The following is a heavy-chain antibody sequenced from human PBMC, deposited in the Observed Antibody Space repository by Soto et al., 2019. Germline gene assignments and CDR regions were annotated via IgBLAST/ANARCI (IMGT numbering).Heavy chain of an antibody. CDR3: ACQYYDFRIGYSPLYYYGMDV. CDR2: IYYSGST. Sequence: QLQLQESGPGLVKPSETLSLTCTVSGGSISSSIYYWGWIRQPPGKGLEWIGSIYYSGSTYYNPSLKSRVTISVDTSKNQFSLKLSSVTAADTAVYYCACQYYDFRIGYSPLYYYGMDVWGQGTTVTVSS. J-gene: IGHJ6*02. D-gene: IGHD3-3*01. CDR1: GGSISSSIYY. V-gene: IGHV4-39*01.